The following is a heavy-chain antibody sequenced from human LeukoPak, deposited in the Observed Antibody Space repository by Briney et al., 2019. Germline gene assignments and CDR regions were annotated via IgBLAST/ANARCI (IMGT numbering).Heavy chain of an antibody. D-gene: IGHD3-10*01. Sequence: GRSLRLSCAASGFTLSSYAMHWVRQAPGKGLEWVAVISYDGSNKYYADSVKGRFTISRDNSKNTLYLQMNSLRAEDTAVYYCARERWSPVGSYFDYWGQGTLVTVSS. CDR2: ISYDGSNK. CDR3: ARERWSPVGSYFDY. CDR1: GFTLSSYA. V-gene: IGHV3-30*04. J-gene: IGHJ4*02.